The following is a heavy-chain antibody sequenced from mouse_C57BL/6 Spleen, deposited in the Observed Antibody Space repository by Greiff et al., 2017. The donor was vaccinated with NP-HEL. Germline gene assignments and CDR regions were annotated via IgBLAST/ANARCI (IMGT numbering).Heavy chain of an antibody. Sequence: QVQLQQPGAELVMPGASVKLSCKASGYTFTSYWMHWVKQRPGQGLEWIGEIDPSDSYTNYNQEFKGKSTLTVDKSSSTAYMQLSSLTSEDSAVYYCARTYDYDVRFAYWGQGTLVTVSA. V-gene: IGHV1-69*01. CDR3: ARTYDYDVRFAY. D-gene: IGHD2-4*01. CDR1: GYTFTSYW. CDR2: IDPSDSYT. J-gene: IGHJ3*01.